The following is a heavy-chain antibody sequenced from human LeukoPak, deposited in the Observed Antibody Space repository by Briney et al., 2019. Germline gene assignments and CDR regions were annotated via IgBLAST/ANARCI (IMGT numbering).Heavy chain of an antibody. CDR3: ADYGVSGVRNNFY. J-gene: IGHJ4*02. D-gene: IGHD3-3*01. V-gene: IGHV3-23*01. CDR1: GLAFSSYA. Sequence: GGSLRLSCAASGLAFSSYAMSWVRQAPGNGLEWVSTISVASNTFYADSVKGRFTISRDNSRNTVYLQMTSLRADDTAVYYCADYGVSGVRNNFYWGQGTLVTVSS. CDR2: ISVASNT.